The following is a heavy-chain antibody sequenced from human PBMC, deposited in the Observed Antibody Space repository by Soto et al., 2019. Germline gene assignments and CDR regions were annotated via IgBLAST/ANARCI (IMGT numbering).Heavy chain of an antibody. V-gene: IGHV4-59*01. J-gene: IGHJ5*02. CDR2: IYYSGST. CDR1: CGSIKNYC. D-gene: IGHD3-9*01. CDR3: AGDREVWLRSCGFDP. Sequence: SETQSLPWRHSCGSIKNYCWNWIRQPSGKRLEWIGYIYYSGSTNYHPSLRGRVTVSVDTSKNQCSLKPTSVPATATAVYYCAGDREVWLRSCGFDPLGRGAMVTVAS.